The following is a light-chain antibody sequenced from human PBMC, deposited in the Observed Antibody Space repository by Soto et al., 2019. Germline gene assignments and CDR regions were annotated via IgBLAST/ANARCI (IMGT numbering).Light chain of an antibody. J-gene: IGLJ1*01. CDR3: TSYTSDSTYV. Sequence: QSVLTHPASVSGSPGQSITISCTGTSTDVGRYNYVSWYQQHPGKAPKLMVYDVSNRPSWVSNRFSGSKSGITASLTISGLQDEDEADYYCTSYTSDSTYVFGTGTKVPS. CDR2: DVS. CDR1: STDVGRYNY. V-gene: IGLV2-14*01.